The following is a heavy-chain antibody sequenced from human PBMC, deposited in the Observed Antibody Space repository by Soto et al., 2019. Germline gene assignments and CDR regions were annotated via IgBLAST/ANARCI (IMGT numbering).Heavy chain of an antibody. D-gene: IGHD6-13*01. CDR1: GYTSTSYY. J-gene: IGHJ6*02. CDR3: ARGIAAAGTHYYYGMDV. CDR2: INPSGGST. Sequence: GASVKVSCKASGYTSTSYYMHWVRQAPGQGLEWMGIINPSGGSTSYAQKFQGRVTMTRDTSTSTVYMELSSLRSEDTAVYYCARGIAAAGTHYYYGMDVWGQGTTVTVSS. V-gene: IGHV1-46*03.